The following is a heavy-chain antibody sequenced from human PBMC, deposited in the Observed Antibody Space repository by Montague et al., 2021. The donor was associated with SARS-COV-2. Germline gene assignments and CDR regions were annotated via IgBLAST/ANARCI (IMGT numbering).Heavy chain of an antibody. Sequence: SETLSLTCAVYGGSVSIYYWSWIRQSPGKGLEWLGALIYSGSTHYNPSVKSRVTISADTSENQVSPTLTSVTAADTAVYYCARQLMYDTGSYFDYWGQGTLVTVSS. D-gene: IGHD3-10*01. CDR1: GGSVSIYY. CDR3: ARQLMYDTGSYFDY. CDR2: LIYSGST. J-gene: IGHJ4*02. V-gene: IGHV4-59*08.